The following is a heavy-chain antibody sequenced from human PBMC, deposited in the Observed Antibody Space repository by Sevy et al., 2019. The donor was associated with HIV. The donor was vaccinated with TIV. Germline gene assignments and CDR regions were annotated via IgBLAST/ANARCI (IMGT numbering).Heavy chain of an antibody. Sequence: GGSLRLSCAASGFTFSSYAMHWVRQAPGKGLEWVAVISYDGSNKYYADSVKGRFTISRDNSKNTLYLQMNSLRAEDTAVYYCARGGATVYFYYWGQGTLVTVSS. J-gene: IGHJ4*02. CDR3: ARGGATVYFYY. CDR2: ISYDGSNK. D-gene: IGHD1-26*01. CDR1: GFTFSSYA. V-gene: IGHV3-30-3*01.